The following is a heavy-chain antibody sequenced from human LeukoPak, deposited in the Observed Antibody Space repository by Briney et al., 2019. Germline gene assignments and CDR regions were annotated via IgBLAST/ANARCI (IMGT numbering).Heavy chain of an antibody. CDR1: GGSISSGGYY. D-gene: IGHD2-15*01. CDR2: IYYNGNT. Sequence: SETLSLTCTVSGGSISSGGYYWSWIRQHPGKGLEWVGYIYYNGNTYYSPSLKGRVTISVDPSKNQFSLRLSSVTAADTAVYYCARDTGCSGGSCYYPWFDPWGQGTLVTVSS. V-gene: IGHV4-31*03. CDR3: ARDTGCSGGSCYYPWFDP. J-gene: IGHJ5*02.